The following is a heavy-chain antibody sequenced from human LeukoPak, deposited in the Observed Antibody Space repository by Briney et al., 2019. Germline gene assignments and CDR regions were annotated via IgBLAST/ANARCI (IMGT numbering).Heavy chain of an antibody. D-gene: IGHD2-2*02. V-gene: IGHV1-18*01. CDR1: GYTFTPYG. Sequence: ASVKVSCKASGYTFTPYGISWVRQAPGQGLEWMGWISAYNGNTNYAQKLQGRVTMTTDTSTSTAYMELRSLSSDDTALYYCARSFDYCSSTSCHITYMYVWGKGTTVTVSS. J-gene: IGHJ6*03. CDR3: ARSFDYCSSTSCHITYMYV. CDR2: ISAYNGNT.